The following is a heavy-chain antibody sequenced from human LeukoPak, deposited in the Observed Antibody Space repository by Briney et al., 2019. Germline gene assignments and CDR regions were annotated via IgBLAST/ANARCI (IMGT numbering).Heavy chain of an antibody. J-gene: IGHJ4*02. CDR1: GFTFSNFA. CDR3: AKDPHGTLTGDLGY. D-gene: IGHD7-27*01. Sequence: GGSLRLSCAASGFTFSNFAMSWVRQAPGKGLEWVSVIGATGTTRIYADSVKGRFTISRDNSKNMLYLQMNSLRAEDTAVYFCAKDPHGTLTGDLGYWGQGSLVTVSS. V-gene: IGHV3-23*01. CDR2: IGATGTTR.